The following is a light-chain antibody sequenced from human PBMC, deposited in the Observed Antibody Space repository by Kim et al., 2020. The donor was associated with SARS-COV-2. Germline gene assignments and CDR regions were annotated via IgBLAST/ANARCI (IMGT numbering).Light chain of an antibody. CDR3: QQYKNYWT. J-gene: IGKJ1*01. CDR2: RAS. Sequence: LSASVGDRVTITCRASQNIDTWLAWYQQKPGQAPNPLIYRASSFQNGVPSRFSGSGSGTEFTLTINGLQPDDFATYYCQQYKNYWTFGRGTKLEIK. V-gene: IGKV1-5*03. CDR1: QNIDTW.